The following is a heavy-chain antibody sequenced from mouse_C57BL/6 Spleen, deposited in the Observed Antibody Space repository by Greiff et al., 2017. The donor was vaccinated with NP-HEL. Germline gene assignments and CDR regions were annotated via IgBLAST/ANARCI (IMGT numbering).Heavy chain of an antibody. Sequence: QVQLQQSGAELVKPGASVKISCKASGYAFSSYWMNWVKQRPGKGLEWIGQIYPGDGDTNYNGNFKGKATLTADKSSSTAYMKLSRLTSEYSAVYFCARSGGHYFDYWGQGTTLTVSS. J-gene: IGHJ2*01. CDR2: IYPGDGDT. CDR3: ARSGGHYFDY. D-gene: IGHD1-1*02. CDR1: GYAFSSYW. V-gene: IGHV1-80*01.